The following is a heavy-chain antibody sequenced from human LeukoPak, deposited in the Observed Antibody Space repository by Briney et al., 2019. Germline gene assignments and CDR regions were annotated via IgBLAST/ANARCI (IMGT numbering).Heavy chain of an antibody. D-gene: IGHD4-17*01. Sequence: GASVKVSCKASGYTFTGYYMHWVRQAPGQGLEWMGWINPNSGGTNYAQKFQGWVTMTRDTSISTAYMELSRLRSDDTAVYYCARTGGHYGDAFDIWGQGTMVTVSS. J-gene: IGHJ3*02. CDR2: INPNSGGT. V-gene: IGHV1-2*04. CDR1: GYTFTGYY. CDR3: ARTGGHYGDAFDI.